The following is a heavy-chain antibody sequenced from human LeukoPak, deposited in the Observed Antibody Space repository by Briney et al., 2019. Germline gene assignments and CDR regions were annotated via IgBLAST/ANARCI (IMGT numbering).Heavy chain of an antibody. CDR2: ISYDGSNK. CDR1: GFTFSSYG. V-gene: IGHV3-30*03. Sequence: GRSLRLSCAASSGFTFSSYGMHWVRQAPGKGLEWVAVISYDGSNKYYADSVKGRFTISRDNSKNTLYLQMNSLRTEDTAVYYCATPLHYDFWSGYWHWGQGTLVTVSS. J-gene: IGHJ4*02. CDR3: ATPLHYDFWSGYWH. D-gene: IGHD3-3*01.